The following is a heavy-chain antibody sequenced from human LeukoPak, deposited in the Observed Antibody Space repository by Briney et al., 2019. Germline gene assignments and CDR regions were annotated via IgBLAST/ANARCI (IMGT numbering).Heavy chain of an antibody. CDR1: GFTFSSYG. J-gene: IGHJ4*02. CDR3: AKDSGYSYGYFGY. V-gene: IGHV3-23*01. Sequence: GGSLRLSCAASGFTFSSYGMSWVRQAPGKGLEWVSAISGSGGSTYYADSVKGRFTISRDNSKNTLYLQMNSLRAEDTAVYYCAKDSGYSYGYFGYWGQGTLVTVSS. D-gene: IGHD5-18*01. CDR2: ISGSGGST.